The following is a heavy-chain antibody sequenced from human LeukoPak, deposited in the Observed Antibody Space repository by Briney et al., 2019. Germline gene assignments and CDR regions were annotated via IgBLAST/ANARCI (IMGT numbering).Heavy chain of an antibody. CDR1: GGSISSSSYY. CDR3: AGRPWGGYFDY. V-gene: IGHV4-39*01. D-gene: IGHD3-16*01. CDR2: IYYRGST. Sequence: NTSETLSLTCTVSGGSISSSSYYWGWLRQPPGKGLEWIGSIYYRGSTNYNSSLKSRVTISVDTSKNQFSLKLNSLTAADTAVYYCAGRPWGGYFDYWGQGTLVTVSS. J-gene: IGHJ4*02.